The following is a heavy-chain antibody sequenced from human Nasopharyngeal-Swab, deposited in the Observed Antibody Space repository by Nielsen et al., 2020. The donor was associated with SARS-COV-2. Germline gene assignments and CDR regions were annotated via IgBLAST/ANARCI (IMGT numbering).Heavy chain of an antibody. V-gene: IGHV1-69*13. CDR2: IIPIFGTA. J-gene: IGHJ6*03. D-gene: IGHD3-22*01. Sequence: SVKVSCKASGGTFSSYAISWVRQAPGQGLEWMGGIIPIFGTANYAQKFQGRVTITADESTSTAYMELSSLRSEDTAVYYCARAGRYYYDSSGYYYDYYYYMDVWGKGTTVTVSS. CDR1: GGTFSSYA. CDR3: ARAGRYYYDSSGYYYDYYYYMDV.